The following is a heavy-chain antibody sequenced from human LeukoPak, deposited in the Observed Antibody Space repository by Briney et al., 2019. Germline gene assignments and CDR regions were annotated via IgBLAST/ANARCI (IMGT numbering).Heavy chain of an antibody. Sequence: PGGSLRLSCAASGFSFSRYWMHWVRQAPGEGLMWVSRINSDGSSTWYADSVKGRFTISRDNARNTLSLQMSGLGVEDTALYYCARDQVGMGTTMDLWGQGTQVIVSS. CDR1: GFSFSRYW. J-gene: IGHJ4*02. V-gene: IGHV3-74*01. CDR3: ARDQVGMGTTMDL. CDR2: INSDGSST. D-gene: IGHD1-1*01.